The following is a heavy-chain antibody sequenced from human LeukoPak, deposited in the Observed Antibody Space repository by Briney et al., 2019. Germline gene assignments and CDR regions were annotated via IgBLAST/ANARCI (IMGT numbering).Heavy chain of an antibody. D-gene: IGHD6-6*01. J-gene: IGHJ4*02. CDR3: AKDRTTAARIFDY. CDR2: IKQDGSEK. CDR1: GLTLSNYW. V-gene: IGHV3-7*03. Sequence: GGSLRLSCTASGLTLSNYWMIWVRQAPGKGLQWVAKIKQDGSEKYYVDSVKGRFTISRDNAENSLYLQMNSLRAEDTAVYYCAKDRTTAARIFDYWGQGTLVTVSS.